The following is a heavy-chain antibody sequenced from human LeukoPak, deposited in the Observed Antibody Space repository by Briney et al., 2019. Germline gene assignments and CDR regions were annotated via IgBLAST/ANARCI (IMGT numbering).Heavy chain of an antibody. D-gene: IGHD2-15*01. CDR2: INHSGST. J-gene: IGHJ2*01. CDR3: ARGPTRYCSGGSCYLRGYFDL. V-gene: IGHV4-34*01. CDR1: GGSFSGSY. Sequence: RPSETLSLTCAVYGGSFSGSYWSSIRQPPGKGLEWHREINHSGSTNSNPSLKSRVTISVDTSKNQFSLKLSSVTAADTAVYYCARGPTRYCSGGSCYLRGYFDLWGRGTLVTVSS.